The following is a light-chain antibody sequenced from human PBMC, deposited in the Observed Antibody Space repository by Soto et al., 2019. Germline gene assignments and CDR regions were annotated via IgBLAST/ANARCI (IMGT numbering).Light chain of an antibody. CDR1: QSVSSSY. CDR3: QQYKSFSLT. CDR2: GAS. V-gene: IGKV3-20*01. Sequence: EIVLTQSPGTLSLSPGERATLSCRASQSVSSSYLAWYQAKPGQAPRLLIYGASSRATGIPDRFSGSGSGTDFTLTISRLEPEDFATYYCQQYKSFSLTFGGGTRVEVK. J-gene: IGKJ4*01.